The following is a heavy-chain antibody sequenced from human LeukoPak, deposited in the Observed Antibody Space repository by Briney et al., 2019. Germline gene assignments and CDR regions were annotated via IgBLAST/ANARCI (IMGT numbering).Heavy chain of an antibody. CDR3: ARSGPAAGRPDAYDI. CDR1: GGSISSSSFY. Sequence: SETLSLTCTLSGGSISSSSFYWGWIRQPPGKGLECIGTIYYSGITYYNSSLKSRVTISVDTSKNQFSLKLSSVTAADTAVYFCARSGPAAGRPDAYDIWGQGTMVTVSS. J-gene: IGHJ3*02. V-gene: IGHV4-39*07. CDR2: IYYSGIT. D-gene: IGHD2-2*01.